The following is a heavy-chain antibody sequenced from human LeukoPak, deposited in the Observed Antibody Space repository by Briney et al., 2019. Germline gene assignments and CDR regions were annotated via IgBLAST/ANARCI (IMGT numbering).Heavy chain of an antibody. D-gene: IGHD6-13*01. Sequence: GASVKVFCKASGYTFTSYGISWVRQAPGQGLEWMGWISAYNGNTNYAQKLQGRVTMTTDTSTSTAYMELRSLRSDDTAVYYCARDPWYRAAAAPDETYDYRGQGTLVTVSS. CDR2: ISAYNGNT. CDR1: GYTFTSYG. CDR3: ARDPWYRAAAAPDETYDY. J-gene: IGHJ4*02. V-gene: IGHV1-18*01.